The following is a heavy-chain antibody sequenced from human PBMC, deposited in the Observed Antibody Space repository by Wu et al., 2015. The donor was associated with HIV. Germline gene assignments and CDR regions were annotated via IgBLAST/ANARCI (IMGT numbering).Heavy chain of an antibody. Sequence: QVQLVQSGAEVKKPGASVKVSCKASGYTFTSYYMHWVRQAPGQGLEWMGIINPSGGSTSYAQKFQGRVTMTRDTSTSTVYMELSCLRSEDTAVYYCARETAAGGRYYYYYGMDVWGQGTTVTASS. CDR2: INPSGGST. CDR3: ARETAAGGRYYYYYGMDV. D-gene: IGHD6-13*01. CDR1: GYTFTSYY. V-gene: IGHV1-46*01. J-gene: IGHJ6*02.